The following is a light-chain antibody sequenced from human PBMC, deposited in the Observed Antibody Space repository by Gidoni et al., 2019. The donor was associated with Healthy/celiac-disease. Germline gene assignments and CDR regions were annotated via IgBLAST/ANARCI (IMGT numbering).Light chain of an antibody. V-gene: IGLV2-14*01. CDR2: KVS. Sequence: QSALTQPASVSGSPGQSITISCTGTSSDVGGYNYVSWYQQHPGKAPKLMINKVSNRPSGVSNRFSGSKSGNTASLTISGLQAEDEADYYCSSYTSSSLVVFGGGTKLTVL. CDR1: SSDVGGYNY. CDR3: SSYTSSSLVV. J-gene: IGLJ2*01.